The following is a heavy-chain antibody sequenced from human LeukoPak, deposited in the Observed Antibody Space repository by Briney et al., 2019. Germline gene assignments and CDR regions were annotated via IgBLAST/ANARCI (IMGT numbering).Heavy chain of an antibody. J-gene: IGHJ6*03. CDR3: AKDSWQLIYYYMDV. CDR1: GFTFSSYG. CDR2: IRYDGSNK. V-gene: IGHV3-30*02. Sequence: GGSLRLSCAASGFTFSSYGMHWVRQAPGEGLAWVAFIRYDGSNKYYADSVKGRFTISRDNSKNTLYLQMNSLRAEDTAVYYCAKDSWQLIYYYMDVWGKGTTVNVFS. D-gene: IGHD6-6*01.